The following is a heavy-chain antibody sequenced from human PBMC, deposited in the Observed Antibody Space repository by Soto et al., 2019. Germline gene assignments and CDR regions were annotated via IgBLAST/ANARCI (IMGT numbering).Heavy chain of an antibody. CDR1: GFTLSMSA. Sequence: EVQLMESGGGLVQPGGSLRLSCASSGFTLSMSAVNWVRQAPGKGLEWVSYISDSGDRTYYADSVKGRFTISRDRSKNTVSLQMDSLRVEDTAVYYCAKDRGNIVKAGDAFDVWGQGTNVTVSS. D-gene: IGHD3-16*02. V-gene: IGHV3-23*01. CDR3: AKDRGNIVKAGDAFDV. CDR2: ISDSGDRT. J-gene: IGHJ3*01.